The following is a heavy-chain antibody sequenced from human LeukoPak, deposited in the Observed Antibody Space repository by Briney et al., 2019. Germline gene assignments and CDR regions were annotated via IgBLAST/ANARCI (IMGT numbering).Heavy chain of an antibody. CDR1: GFTFSSYG. CDR2: ISGSGGST. Sequence: GGSLRLSCAASGFTFSSYGMSWVRQAPGKGLEWVSAISGSGGSTCYADSVKGRFTISRDNSKNTLYLQMNSLRAEDTAVYYCAKGDRHIVVVTAVPTYYFDYWGQGTLVTVSS. D-gene: IGHD2-21*02. CDR3: AKGDRHIVVVTAVPTYYFDY. J-gene: IGHJ4*02. V-gene: IGHV3-23*01.